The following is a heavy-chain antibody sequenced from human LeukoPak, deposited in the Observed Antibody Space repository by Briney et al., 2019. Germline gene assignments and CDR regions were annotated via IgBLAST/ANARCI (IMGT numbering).Heavy chain of an antibody. CDR1: GGSFSGYY. CDR2: INHSGST. CDR3: ARALLRRGGDY. J-gene: IGHJ4*02. Sequence: PSETLSLTCAVYGGSFSGYYWSWIRQPPGKGPEWIGEINHSGSTNYNPSLKSRVTISVDTSKNQFSLKLSSVTAADTAVYYCARALLRRGGDYWGQGTLVTVSS. V-gene: IGHV4-34*01. D-gene: IGHD2/OR15-2a*01.